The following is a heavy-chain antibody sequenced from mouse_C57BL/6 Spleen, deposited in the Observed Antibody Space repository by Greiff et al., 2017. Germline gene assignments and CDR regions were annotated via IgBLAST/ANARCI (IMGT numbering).Heavy chain of an antibody. J-gene: IGHJ2*01. CDR3: ASLYYGSRRYFDY. CDR1: GFTFTDYY. CDR2: IRNKANGYTT. Sequence: EVKLMESGGGLVQPGGSLSLSCAASGFTFTDYYMSWVRQPPGKALEWLGFIRNKANGYTTEYSASVKGRFTISRDNSQSILYLQMNALSAEDSATYYCASLYYGSRRYFDYWGQGTTLTVSS. D-gene: IGHD1-1*01. V-gene: IGHV7-3*01.